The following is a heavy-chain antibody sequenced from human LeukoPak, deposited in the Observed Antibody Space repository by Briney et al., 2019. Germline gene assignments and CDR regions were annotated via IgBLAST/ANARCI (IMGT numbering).Heavy chain of an antibody. Sequence: PSETLSLTCTVSGVSISSISYYWGWIRQPPGKGLEWIGSIYYSGSTNYNPSLKSRVTISVDTSKNQFSLKLSSVTAADTAVYYCARGGWGHNLYYDSSGFYYWGQGTLVTVSS. CDR1: GVSISSISYY. J-gene: IGHJ4*02. CDR3: ARGGWGHNLYYDSSGFYY. V-gene: IGHV4-39*07. CDR2: IYYSGST. D-gene: IGHD3-22*01.